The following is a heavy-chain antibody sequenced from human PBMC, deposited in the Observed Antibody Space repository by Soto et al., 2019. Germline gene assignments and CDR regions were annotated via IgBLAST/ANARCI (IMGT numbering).Heavy chain of an antibody. CDR1: GFTFSGYW. CDR3: ARDAGADRFEY. D-gene: IGHD3-22*01. Sequence: EVQLVESGGGLVQPGGSLRLSCAASGFTFSGYWTSWVRQTPGKGLEWVANIRQDGGEKYYVDSVRGRFTISRDNVNNSLYLQMNSLRVEDTAVYYCARDAGADRFEYWGQGTLVTVSS. J-gene: IGHJ1*01. V-gene: IGHV3-7*01. CDR2: IRQDGGEK.